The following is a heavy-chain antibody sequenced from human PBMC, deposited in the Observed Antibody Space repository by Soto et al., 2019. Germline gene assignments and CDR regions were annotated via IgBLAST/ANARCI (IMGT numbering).Heavy chain of an antibody. J-gene: IGHJ6*02. CDR1: GGSISSGGYY. CDR2: IYYSGST. Sequence: TLSLTCTVSGGSISSGGYYWSWIRQHPGKGLEWIGYIYYSGSTYYNPSLKSRVTISVDTSKNQFSLKLSSVTAADTAVYYCARDREAVYYYYYGMDVWGQVTTVTVSS. D-gene: IGHD6-19*01. CDR3: ARDREAVYYYYYGMDV. V-gene: IGHV4-31*03.